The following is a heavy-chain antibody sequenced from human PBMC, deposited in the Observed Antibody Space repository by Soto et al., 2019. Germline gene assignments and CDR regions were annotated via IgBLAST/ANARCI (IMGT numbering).Heavy chain of an antibody. D-gene: IGHD6-13*01. CDR3: ARAFSPLGSWYSYYYYGMDV. CDR1: GGSISSGDYY. Sequence: QVQLQESGPGLVKPSQTLSLTCTVSGGSISSGDYYWSWIRQPPGKGLEWIGYIYYSGSTYYNPSLKSRVTISVDTSKNQFSLKLSSVTAADTAVYYCARAFSPLGSWYSYYYYGMDVWGQGTTVTVSS. V-gene: IGHV4-30-4*01. J-gene: IGHJ6*02. CDR2: IYYSGST.